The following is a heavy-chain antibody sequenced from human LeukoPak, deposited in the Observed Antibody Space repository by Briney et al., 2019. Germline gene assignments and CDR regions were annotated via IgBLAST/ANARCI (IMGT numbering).Heavy chain of an antibody. Sequence: SETLSLTCTVSGGSISSYYWSWIRQPPGKGLEWIGYIYYSGSTNYNSSLKSRVTISVDTSKNQFSLKLSSVTAADTAVYYCARGSSGWYGTLFDYWGQGTLVTVSS. V-gene: IGHV4-59*01. J-gene: IGHJ4*02. CDR2: IYYSGST. D-gene: IGHD6-19*01. CDR1: GGSISSYY. CDR3: ARGSSGWYGTLFDY.